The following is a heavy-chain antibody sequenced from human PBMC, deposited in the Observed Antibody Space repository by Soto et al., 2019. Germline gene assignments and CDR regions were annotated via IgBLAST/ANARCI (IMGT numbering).Heavy chain of an antibody. J-gene: IGHJ5*02. D-gene: IGHD3-10*01. CDR2: IYPDDSDP. CDR1: GYSFINYW. Sequence: EVQLVQSGAEVKKPGASLKISCKGSGYSFINYWIGWMRQKPGKGLEGMGIIYPDDSDPRYSPSFQGQVTILVDKSIPTAYLQWSSLTASDSAMYYCARALPGLNGLDPWGQGTVVSVSS. V-gene: IGHV5-51*01. CDR3: ARALPGLNGLDP.